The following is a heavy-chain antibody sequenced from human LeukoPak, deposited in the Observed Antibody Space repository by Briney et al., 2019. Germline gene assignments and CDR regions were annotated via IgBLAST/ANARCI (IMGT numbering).Heavy chain of an antibody. V-gene: IGHV5-51*01. J-gene: IGHJ4*02. Sequence: GESLKISCNGSGYSFTSYWIGWVRQMPGKGLEWMGIIYTGDSDTRYSPSFQGQVTISADKSISTAYLQWSSLKASDTAMYYCSRLATNYDFWSGYLSPIDYWGQGTLVTVSS. CDR2: IYTGDSDT. CDR3: SRLATNYDFWSGYLSPIDY. D-gene: IGHD3-3*01. CDR1: GYSFTSYW.